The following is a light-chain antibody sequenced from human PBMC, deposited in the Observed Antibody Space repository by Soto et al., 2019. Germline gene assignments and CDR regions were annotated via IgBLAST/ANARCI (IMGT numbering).Light chain of an antibody. J-gene: IGKJ1*01. CDR3: QQSFSPLWT. CDR2: AAS. V-gene: IGKV1-39*01. Sequence: DIQMTQSPSSLSASVGDRVTITCRASQSISNYLNWYQQKPGKAPKLLIYAASSMQSGVPSRFSGSGSETDSTLTISSLQPDDSATYYCQQSFSPLWTFGQGTKVEV. CDR1: QSISNY.